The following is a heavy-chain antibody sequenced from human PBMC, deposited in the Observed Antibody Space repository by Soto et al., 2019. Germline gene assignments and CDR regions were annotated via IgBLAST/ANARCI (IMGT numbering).Heavy chain of an antibody. V-gene: IGHV2-5*02. CDR1: GFSLTTSGVG. Sequence: QITLNESGPTVVRPTETLTLTCRFSGFSLTTSGVGVGWIRQSPGKAPEWLALIYWDDDKRYSASLKSRLTITTDTSKNLLVLTVSDLDPTDTATYYCAHRVLRTVFGLVTTTAIYFDFWGQGTPVAVSS. CDR3: AHRVLRTVFGLVTTTAIYFDF. CDR2: IYWDDDK. J-gene: IGHJ4*02. D-gene: IGHD3-3*01.